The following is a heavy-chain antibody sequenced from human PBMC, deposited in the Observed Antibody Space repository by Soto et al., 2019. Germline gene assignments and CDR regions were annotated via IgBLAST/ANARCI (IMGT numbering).Heavy chain of an antibody. Sequence: QVQLVQSGAEVKKPGSSVKVSCKASGGTFSSYTISWVRQAPGQGLEWMGRIIPILGIANYAQKFQGRVTITADKSTSTAYMELSSLRSEDTAVYYCVSPMVTAGYYYYGMDVWGQGTTVTVSS. J-gene: IGHJ6*02. CDR2: IIPILGIA. CDR3: VSPMVTAGYYYYGMDV. V-gene: IGHV1-69*02. CDR1: GGTFSSYT. D-gene: IGHD5-18*01.